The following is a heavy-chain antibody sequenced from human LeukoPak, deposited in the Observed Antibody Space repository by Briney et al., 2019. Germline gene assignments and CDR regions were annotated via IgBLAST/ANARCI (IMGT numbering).Heavy chain of an antibody. Sequence: GGSLRLSCAASGFTFSSYWMSWVRQAPGKGLEWVANIKQDGSEEYYVDSVKGRFTISRDNAKNSLFLQMTSLRAEDTAVYYCARDREIWLPHNWFDPWGQGTLVTVSS. J-gene: IGHJ5*02. CDR1: GFTFSSYW. CDR2: IKQDGSEE. CDR3: ARDREIWLPHNWFDP. V-gene: IGHV3-7*01. D-gene: IGHD5-24*01.